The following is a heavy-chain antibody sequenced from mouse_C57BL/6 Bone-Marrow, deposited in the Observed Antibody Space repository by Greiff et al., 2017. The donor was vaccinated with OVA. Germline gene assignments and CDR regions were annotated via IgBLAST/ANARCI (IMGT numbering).Heavy chain of an antibody. CDR1: GYTFTSYG. D-gene: IGHD1-1*01. Sequence: QVQLQQSGAELARPGASVKLSCKASGYTFTSYGISWVKQRTGQGLEWIGEIYPRSGNTYYNEKFKGKATLTADKSSSTAYMELRSLTSEDSAVYFCARGDYGSSSYFDVWGTGTTVTVSS. J-gene: IGHJ1*03. V-gene: IGHV1-81*01. CDR3: ARGDYGSSSYFDV. CDR2: IYPRSGNT.